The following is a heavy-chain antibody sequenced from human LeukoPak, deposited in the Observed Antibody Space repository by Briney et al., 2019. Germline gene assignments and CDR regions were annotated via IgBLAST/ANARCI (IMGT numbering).Heavy chain of an antibody. D-gene: IGHD5-24*01. J-gene: IGHJ3*02. CDR3: ARGGEDGYNYHPFDI. CDR1: GYTFTSYA. CDR2: INAGNGNT. V-gene: IGHV1-3*01. Sequence: ASVKVSCTASGYTFTSYAIHWVRQAPGQRLEWMGWINAGNGNTKYLQKFQGRVTFTRDTAASTAYMELSSLRSEDTAVYYCARGGEDGYNYHPFDIWGQGTMVTVSS.